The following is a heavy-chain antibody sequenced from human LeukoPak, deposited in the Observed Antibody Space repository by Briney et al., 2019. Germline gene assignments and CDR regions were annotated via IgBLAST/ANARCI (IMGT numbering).Heavy chain of an antibody. D-gene: IGHD6-13*01. CDR3: ARRLEAADTKYYYYYMDV. J-gene: IGHJ6*03. CDR2: ITWNGGST. Sequence: PGGSLRLSCAASGFTFDDYGMNWVRQAPGKGLEWVSGITWNGGSTGYADSVKGRFTISRDNAKNSLYLQMNSLRAEDTAVYYCARRLEAADTKYYYYYMDVWGKGTTVTISS. V-gene: IGHV3-20*04. CDR1: GFTFDDYG.